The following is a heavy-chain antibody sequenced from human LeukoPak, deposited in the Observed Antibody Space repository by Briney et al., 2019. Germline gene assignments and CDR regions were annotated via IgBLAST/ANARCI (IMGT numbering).Heavy chain of an antibody. CDR3: ATNRGYYYYYMDV. CDR2: IYYSGST. CDR1: GGSISSSSYS. Sequence: SETLSLTCTVSGGSISSSSYSWGWIRQPPGKGLEWIGSIYYSGSTYYNPSLKSRVTISVDTSKSQFSLKLSSVTAADTAVYYCATNRGYYYYYMDVWGKGTTVTVSS. D-gene: IGHD2-8*01. J-gene: IGHJ6*03. V-gene: IGHV4-39*07.